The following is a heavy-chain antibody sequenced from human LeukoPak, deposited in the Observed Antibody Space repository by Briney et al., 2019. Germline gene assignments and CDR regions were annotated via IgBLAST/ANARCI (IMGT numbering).Heavy chain of an antibody. CDR3: ARSVGSECSSTSCYLRHHYYMDV. CDR1: GGSISSSSYY. J-gene: IGHJ6*03. D-gene: IGHD2-2*01. CDR2: IYYSGST. Sequence: SETLSLTCTVSGGSISSSSYYWGWIRQPPGKGLEWIGSIYYSGSTYYNPSLKSRVTISVDTSKNQFSLKLSSVTAADTAVYYCARSVGSECSSTSCYLRHHYYMDVWGKGTTVTVSS. V-gene: IGHV4-39*07.